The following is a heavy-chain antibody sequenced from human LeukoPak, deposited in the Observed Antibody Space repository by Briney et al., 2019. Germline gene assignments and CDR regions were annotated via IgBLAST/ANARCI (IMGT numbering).Heavy chain of an antibody. V-gene: IGHV3-53*01. CDR2: IYSDGST. CDR3: ARDSIKGGFDY. J-gene: IGHJ4*02. CDR1: GFTVSSNY. D-gene: IGHD2/OR15-2a*01. Sequence: GGSLRLSCAASGFTVSSNYMSWVRQAPGKGLVWVSVIYSDGSTYYADSVKGRFTISRDNSKNTLYLQMNSLRAEDTAVYYCARDSIKGGFDYWGQGTLVTVSS.